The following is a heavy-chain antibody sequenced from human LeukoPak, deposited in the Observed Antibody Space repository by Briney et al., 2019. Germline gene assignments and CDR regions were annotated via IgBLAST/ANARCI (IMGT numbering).Heavy chain of an antibody. J-gene: IGHJ4*02. Sequence: GGSLRLSCAASGFPFIEYSMNWVRQAPGKGLEWISYIGIESGNTKYADSVKGRFTISGDSAKNSLYLQMNSLRVEDTAVNYCARDHNYAFDNWGQGTLVTVSP. CDR3: ARDHNYAFDN. V-gene: IGHV3-48*04. D-gene: IGHD1-1*01. CDR1: GFPFIEYS. CDR2: IGIESGNT.